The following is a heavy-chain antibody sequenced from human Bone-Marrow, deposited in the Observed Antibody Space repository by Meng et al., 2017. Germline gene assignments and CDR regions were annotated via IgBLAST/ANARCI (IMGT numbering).Heavy chain of an antibody. CDR1: GYDFTAYF. CDR2: IDPYSGDT. D-gene: IGHD5-18*01. CDR3: VRDVRQPLDF. J-gene: IGHJ4*02. V-gene: IGHV1-2*06. Sequence: QGQLGQAGAEVKKPGASMTVSCKASGYDFTAYFLHWVRLAPGQGLQWVGQIDPYSGDTVYAQKFRGRVTMTRDTSVNSAYLEVNRLTSDDTAVYYCVRDVRQPLDFWGQGTLVTVSS.